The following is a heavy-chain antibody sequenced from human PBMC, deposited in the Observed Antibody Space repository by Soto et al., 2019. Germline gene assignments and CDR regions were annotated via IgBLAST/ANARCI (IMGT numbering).Heavy chain of an antibody. CDR3: ARDSYSSSSFDY. CDR2: IWYDGSNK. V-gene: IGHV3-33*01. Sequence: QVQLVESGVGVVQPGRSLRLSCAASGFTFSSYGMHWVRQAPGKGLEWVAIIWYDGSNKYYADSVKGRFTISRDKSKNTLYLQMNSLRAEDTAVYYCARDSYSSSSFDYWGQGTLVTVSS. CDR1: GFTFSSYG. J-gene: IGHJ4*02. D-gene: IGHD6-6*01.